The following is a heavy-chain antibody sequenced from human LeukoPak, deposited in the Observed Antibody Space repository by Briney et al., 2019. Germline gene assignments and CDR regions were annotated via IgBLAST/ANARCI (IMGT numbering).Heavy chain of an antibody. CDR3: ARGDLRITIFGVLPSDY. D-gene: IGHD3-3*01. CDR2: IYYSGST. CDR1: GGSISSYY. J-gene: IGHJ4*02. V-gene: IGHV4-59*01. Sequence: SETLSLTCTVSGGSISSYYWSWIRQPPGKGLEWIGYIYYSGSTNYNPSLKSRVTISVDTSKNQFSLKLSSVTAADTAVYYCARGDLRITIFGVLPSDYWGQGTLVTVSS.